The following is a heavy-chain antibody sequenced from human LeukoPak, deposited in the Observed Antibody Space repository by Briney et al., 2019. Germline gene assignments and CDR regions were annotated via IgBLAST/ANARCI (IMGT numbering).Heavy chain of an antibody. D-gene: IGHD3-22*01. CDR2: MNPNSGNT. CDR1: GYTFTSYD. V-gene: IGHV1-8*01. CDR3: ARGFSLITMIVRAFDI. Sequence: ASVKVSCKASGYTFTSYDINWVRQATGQGLEWMGWMNPNSGNTGYAQKFQGRVTMTRNTSISTAYMELSSLRSEDTAVHYCARGFSLITMIVRAFDIWGQGTMVTVSS. J-gene: IGHJ3*02.